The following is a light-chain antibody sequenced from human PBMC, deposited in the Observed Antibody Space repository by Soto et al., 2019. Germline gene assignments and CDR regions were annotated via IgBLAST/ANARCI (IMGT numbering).Light chain of an antibody. CDR2: GAS. Sequence: EIVMTQSPATLSVPPGERATLSCRASQSVRSNLAWYQQKPGQSPRLLIYGASTRATGIPARFSGSGSGTDFTLTIGSLEPEDFAVYYCQQRSNWPPITFGQGTRLEIK. V-gene: IGKV3-15*01. CDR3: QQRSNWPPIT. CDR1: QSVRSN. J-gene: IGKJ5*01.